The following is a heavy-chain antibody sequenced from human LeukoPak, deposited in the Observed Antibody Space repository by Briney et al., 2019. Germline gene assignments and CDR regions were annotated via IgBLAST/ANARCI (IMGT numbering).Heavy chain of an antibody. CDR1: GFTFSSTW. Sequence: RSGGSLRLSWEAYGFTFSSTWMRSVRQPPGKGLEWVAHIKQDASEIYYVDSVKGRFTISRDNAKNSLYLQMNSLRAEDTAFYYCARDSDSPVPFDYWGRGTLVTVSS. CDR3: ARDSDSPVPFDY. D-gene: IGHD3-10*01. J-gene: IGHJ4*02. V-gene: IGHV3-7*05. CDR2: IKQDASEI.